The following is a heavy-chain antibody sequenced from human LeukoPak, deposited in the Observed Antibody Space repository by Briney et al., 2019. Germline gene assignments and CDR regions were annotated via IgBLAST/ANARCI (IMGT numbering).Heavy chain of an antibody. CDR2: IYYSGST. V-gene: IGHV4-39*01. J-gene: IGHJ3*02. CDR3: ARREGDAFDI. Sequence: SETLSLTCTVSGGSISSSSYYWGWIRQPPGKGLEWIGSIYYSGSTYYNPSLKSRVTISVDTSKNQFSLKLSSVTAADTAVYYCARREGDAFDIWGQGTMVTVSS. CDR1: GGSISSSSYY.